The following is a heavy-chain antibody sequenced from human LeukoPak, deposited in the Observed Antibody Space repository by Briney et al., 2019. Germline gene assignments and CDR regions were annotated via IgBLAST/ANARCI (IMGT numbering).Heavy chain of an antibody. V-gene: IGHV3-48*04. Sequence: GGSLRLSCAASEFTLSIYTMNWVRQAPGKGLEWVSYISSSGSSKCYVDSVKGRFTISRDNAKNSLYLQMNSLRAEDTAVYYCASVWGTTAAGTWDYWGQGTLVTVSS. CDR2: ISSSGSSK. D-gene: IGHD6-13*01. CDR3: ASVWGTTAAGTWDY. CDR1: EFTLSIYT. J-gene: IGHJ4*02.